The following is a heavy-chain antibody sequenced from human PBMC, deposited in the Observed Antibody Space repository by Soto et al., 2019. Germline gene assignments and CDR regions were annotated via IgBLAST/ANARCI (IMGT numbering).Heavy chain of an antibody. CDR2: ISSSGSST. Sequence: PGGSLRLSCAASGFTFSSYWMHWVRQAPGKGLEWVSGISSSGSSTNYADSVKGRFTISRDNSKNTLYLQMNSLRAEDTAVYYCAKSGPDPTTVTSDYWGQGTLVTVSS. CDR1: GFTFSSYW. D-gene: IGHD4-17*01. V-gene: IGHV3-23*01. J-gene: IGHJ4*02. CDR3: AKSGPDPTTVTSDY.